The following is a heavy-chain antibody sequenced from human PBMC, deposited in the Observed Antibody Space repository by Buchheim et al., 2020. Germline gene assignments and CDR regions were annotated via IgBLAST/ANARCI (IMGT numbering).Heavy chain of an antibody. CDR1: GFTFSSYA. CDR2: ISGSGGSI. CDR3: AKWDKITIFGVAAALQH. J-gene: IGHJ1*01. D-gene: IGHD3-3*01. V-gene: IGHV3-23*01. Sequence: EVQLLESGGGLVQPGGSLRLSCAASGFTFSSYAMSWVRQAPGKGLEWVSGISGSGGSIYYADSVKGRFTISRDNSENMLYLQMNSLRAEDTAVYYCAKWDKITIFGVAAALQHWGQGTL.